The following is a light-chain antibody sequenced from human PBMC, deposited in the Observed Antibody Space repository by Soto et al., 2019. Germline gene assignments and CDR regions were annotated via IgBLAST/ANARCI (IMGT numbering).Light chain of an antibody. CDR1: SSDVCGYNY. Sequence: QSVLTQPASVSGSPGQSITISCTGTSSDVCGYNYVSWYQQHPGKAPKLMIYDVSNRPSGVSNRFSGSKSGNTASLTISGLQAEDEADYYCSSYTSSSTLFXVFGTGTKVTVL. V-gene: IGLV2-14*01. CDR3: SSYTSSSTLFXV. CDR2: DVS. J-gene: IGLJ1*01.